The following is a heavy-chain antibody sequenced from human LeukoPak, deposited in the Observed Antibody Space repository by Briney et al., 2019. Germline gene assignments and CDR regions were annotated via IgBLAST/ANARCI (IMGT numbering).Heavy chain of an antibody. D-gene: IGHD2-2*02. V-gene: IGHV4-4*07. CDR2: IYTSGST. Sequence: PSETLSLTCTVSGGSISSYYWSWIRQPAGKGLEWIGGIYTSGSTNYNPSLKSRVTISVDTSKSQFSLKLSSVTAADTAVYYCARGSYCSSTSCYTMDVWGKGTTVTVSS. CDR1: GGSISSYY. J-gene: IGHJ6*04. CDR3: ARGSYCSSTSCYTMDV.